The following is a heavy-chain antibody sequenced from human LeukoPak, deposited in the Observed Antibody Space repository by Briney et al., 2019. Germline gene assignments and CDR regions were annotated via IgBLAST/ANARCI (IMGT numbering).Heavy chain of an antibody. CDR1: GFTFRSYS. V-gene: IGHV3-48*04. CDR3: ARGSSSGRGALDY. CDR2: ISSSNTTI. Sequence: PGGSLRLSCAASGFTFRSYSMNWVRQAPGKGLEWVSYISSSNTTIYYGDSVKGRFTISRDNAENSLYLQMNSLRAEDTAVYYCARGSSSGRGALDYWGQGTLVTVSS. J-gene: IGHJ4*02. D-gene: IGHD6-6*01.